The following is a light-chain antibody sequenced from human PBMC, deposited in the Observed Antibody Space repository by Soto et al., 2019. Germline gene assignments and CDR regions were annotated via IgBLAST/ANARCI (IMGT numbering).Light chain of an antibody. CDR1: QSVSSN. CDR3: HQYNTWT. J-gene: IGKJ1*01. Sequence: EIVMTQSPATLSVSRGERATLSCRASQSVSSNLAWYQQKPGQAPRLLIYGASTRATGIPARFSGSGSGTEFTLTITSLQPEDFATYYCHQYNTWTFGQGTKVDIK. CDR2: GAS. V-gene: IGKV3-15*01.